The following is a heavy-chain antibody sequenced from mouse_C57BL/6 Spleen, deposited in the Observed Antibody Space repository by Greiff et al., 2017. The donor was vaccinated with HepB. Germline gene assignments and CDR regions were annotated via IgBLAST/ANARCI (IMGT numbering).Heavy chain of an antibody. CDR3: ARGYSFYAMDY. Sequence: VQLQQSGPELVKPGASVKIPCKASGYTFTDYNMNWVKQRPGKGLEWIGRIYPGDGDTNYNGKFKGKATLTADKSSSTAYMQLSSLTSEDSAVYFCARGYSFYAMDYWGQGTSVTVSS. D-gene: IGHD2-12*01. J-gene: IGHJ4*01. CDR2: IYPGDGDT. CDR1: GYTFTDYN. V-gene: IGHV1-82*01.